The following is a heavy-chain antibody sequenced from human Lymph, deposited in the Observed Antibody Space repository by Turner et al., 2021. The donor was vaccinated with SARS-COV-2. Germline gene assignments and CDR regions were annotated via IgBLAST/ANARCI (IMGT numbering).Heavy chain of an antibody. CDR2: FDPEDGET. CDR3: ATGPYDFWSGPSPGYYGMDV. D-gene: IGHD3-3*01. CDR1: GYTLTEVS. Sequence: QVQLVQSGAEVKKPGASVKVSCQVSGYTLTEVSMHWVRPAPGKGLEWMGGFDPEDGETIYAQKFQGRVTMTEDTSTDTAYMELSSLRSEDTAVYYCATGPYDFWSGPSPGYYGMDVWGQGTTVTVSS. J-gene: IGHJ6*02. V-gene: IGHV1-24*01.